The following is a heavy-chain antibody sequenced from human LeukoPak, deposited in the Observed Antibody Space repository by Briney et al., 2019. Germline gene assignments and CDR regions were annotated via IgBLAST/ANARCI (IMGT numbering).Heavy chain of an antibody. CDR3: ATSITGTTRYFDY. J-gene: IGHJ4*02. CDR2: INPSGGST. V-gene: IGHV1-46*01. Sequence: ASVKVSCKASGYAFTSYYMHWVRQAPGQGLEWMGIINPSGGSTSYAQKFQGRVTMTRDTSTSTVYMELSSLRSEDTAVYYCATSITGTTRYFDYWGQGTLVTVSS. D-gene: IGHD1-20*01. CDR1: GYAFTSYY.